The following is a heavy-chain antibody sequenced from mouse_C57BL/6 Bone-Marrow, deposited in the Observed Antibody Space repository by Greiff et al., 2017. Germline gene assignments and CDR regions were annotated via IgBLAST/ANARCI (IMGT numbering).Heavy chain of an antibody. Sequence: VQLKESGPELVKPGASVKISCKASGYSFTGYYMNWVKQSPDKSLEWIGEINPSTGGTTYNQKFKAKATLTVDKSSSTAYMQLKSLTSEDSAVYYCARRYYDYDGFDYWGQGTTLTVSS. J-gene: IGHJ2*01. V-gene: IGHV1-42*01. D-gene: IGHD2-4*01. CDR1: GYSFTGYY. CDR3: ARRYYDYDGFDY. CDR2: INPSTGGT.